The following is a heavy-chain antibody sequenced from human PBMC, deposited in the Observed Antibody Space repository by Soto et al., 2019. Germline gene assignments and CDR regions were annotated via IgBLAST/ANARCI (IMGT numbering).Heavy chain of an antibody. J-gene: IGHJ5*02. V-gene: IGHV4-59*01. CDR3: ARPLFGRGNWFDP. Sequence: QVQLQESGPGLVKPSETLSLTCTVSGGSISSYYWSWIRQPPGKGLEWIGYIYYSGSTNYNPSLKSRVTISVDTSKNQFSLKQSSVTAADTAVYYCARPLFGRGNWFDPWGQGTLVTVSS. D-gene: IGHD3-10*01. CDR2: IYYSGST. CDR1: GGSISSYY.